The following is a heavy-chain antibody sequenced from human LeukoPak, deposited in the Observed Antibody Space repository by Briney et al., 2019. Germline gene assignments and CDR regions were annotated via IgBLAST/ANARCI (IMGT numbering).Heavy chain of an antibody. CDR3: ATTYILKFLEWPSPPDV. Sequence: GGSLRLSCAASGFPFGDHWMTWVRQAPGKGLEWVANINTDGGEKYYVDSVKGRFTISRDNAKNSLYLQMNSLTAEDTAVYYCATTYILKFLEWPSPPDVWGQGTTVTVSS. V-gene: IGHV3-7*03. CDR2: INTDGGEK. D-gene: IGHD3-3*01. J-gene: IGHJ6*02. CDR1: GFPFGDHW.